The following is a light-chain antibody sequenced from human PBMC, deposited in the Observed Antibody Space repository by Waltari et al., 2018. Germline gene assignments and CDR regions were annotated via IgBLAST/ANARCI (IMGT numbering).Light chain of an antibody. Sequence: DIQMTQSPPTLSASVGDRVTFTCQASQDISHYLNWDQQKPGKAPKLLIYDASNLERGAPSRFSGSGSGTDFTFTISRLETEDIATYYCQQYDGLPYTFGQGTKLEIK. CDR3: QQYDGLPYT. V-gene: IGKV1-33*01. CDR2: DAS. CDR1: QDISHY. J-gene: IGKJ2*01.